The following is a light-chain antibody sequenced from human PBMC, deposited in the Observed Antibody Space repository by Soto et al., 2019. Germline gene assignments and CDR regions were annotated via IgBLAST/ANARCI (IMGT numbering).Light chain of an antibody. CDR3: SSYAGSNNLV. CDR2: EVS. Sequence: QSVLTQPPSASGSPGQSVTISCTGTSSDVGGYNYVSWYQQHPGKAPKLMIYEVSKRPSGVPDRFSGSKSGNTASLTVSGLQAEDEADYYCSSYAGSNNLVFGGGPMVTVL. CDR1: SSDVGGYNY. J-gene: IGLJ2*01. V-gene: IGLV2-8*01.